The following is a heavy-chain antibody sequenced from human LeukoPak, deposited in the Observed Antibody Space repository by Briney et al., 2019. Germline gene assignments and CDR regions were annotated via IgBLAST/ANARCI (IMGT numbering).Heavy chain of an antibody. V-gene: IGHV4-39*02. CDR1: GDSINSSPYY. Sequence: NPSGTLSLTCIISGDSINSSPYYWGWIRQPPGEGLEWIGSLSYSGKTYYNPSLKTRVTISIDTSKNQFSLKLTSATAADTAVYYCARDRSVGVLPAPPFDFWGQGTLVTVSS. CDR3: ARDRSVGVLPAPPFDF. CDR2: LSYSGKT. J-gene: IGHJ4*02. D-gene: IGHD6-6*01.